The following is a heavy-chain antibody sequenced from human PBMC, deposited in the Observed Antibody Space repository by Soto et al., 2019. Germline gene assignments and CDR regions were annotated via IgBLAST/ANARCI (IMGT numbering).Heavy chain of an antibody. D-gene: IGHD6-19*01. V-gene: IGHV3-7*03. CDR1: VFTFNTSW. J-gene: IGHJ6*02. Sequence: EVQLVESGGGLVQPGGALRISCLASVFTFNTSWMNWVRQAPGSGLEWVANIKDDGSEKNNVDSVKVRFTNYRDNAKNSLYLRMNRLGGEATAVYFCARDWGTPGRGSAVGYYYHYGMDVWGQGTTVTVSS. CDR3: ARDWGTPGRGSAVGYYYHYGMDV. CDR2: IKDDGSEK.